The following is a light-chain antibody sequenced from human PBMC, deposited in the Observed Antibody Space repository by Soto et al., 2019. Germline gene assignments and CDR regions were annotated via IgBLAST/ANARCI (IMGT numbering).Light chain of an antibody. CDR2: GAS. CDR1: QSVSSN. J-gene: IGKJ1*01. Sequence: EIVMTQSPATLSVSPGERATLSCRASQSVSSNLAWHQQKPGQAPRLLIYGASTRATGIPARFSGSGSGTEFTLTISSLQSEDFAVYYCKQYNNWPQTFGQGTNVDIK. V-gene: IGKV3-15*01. CDR3: KQYNNWPQT.